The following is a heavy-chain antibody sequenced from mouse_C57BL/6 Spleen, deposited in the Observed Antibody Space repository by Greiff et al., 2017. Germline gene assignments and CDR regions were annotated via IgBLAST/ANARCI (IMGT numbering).Heavy chain of an antibody. Sequence: VQLQQSGPELVRPGASVTLSCKASGYTFTDYEMHWVKQTPVHGLEWIGAIDPETGGTAYKQKFKGKAILTADKSSSTAYMELRSLTSEDSAVYYCTGYGGRGNYFAYWGQGTTLTVSA. D-gene: IGHD1-1*01. CDR1: GYTFTDYE. CDR3: TGYGGRGNYFAY. J-gene: IGHJ2*01. V-gene: IGHV1-15*01. CDR2: IDPETGGT.